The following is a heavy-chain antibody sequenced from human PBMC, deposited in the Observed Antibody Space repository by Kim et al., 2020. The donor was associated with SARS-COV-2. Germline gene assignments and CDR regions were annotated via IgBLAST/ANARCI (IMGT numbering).Heavy chain of an antibody. V-gene: IGHV4-59*01. CDR1: GGSISSYY. CDR3: ARANSGGTYGMDV. D-gene: IGHD2-15*01. CDR2: IYYSGST. J-gene: IGHJ6*02. Sequence: SETLSLTCTVSGGSISSYYWSWIRQPPGKGLEWIGYIYYSGSTNYNPSLKSRVTISVDTSKNQFSLKLSSVTAADTAVYYCARANSGGTYGMDVWGQGTTVTVSS.